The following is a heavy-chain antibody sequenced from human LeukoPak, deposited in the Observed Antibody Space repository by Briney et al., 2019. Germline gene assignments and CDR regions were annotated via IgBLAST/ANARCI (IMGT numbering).Heavy chain of an antibody. J-gene: IGHJ4*02. CDR1: GGTFGSYA. CDR3: AREGVGATKRGAFDY. CDR2: IIPIFGTA. V-gene: IGHV1-69*01. D-gene: IGHD1-26*01. Sequence: SVKVSCKASGGTFGSYAISWVRQAPGQGLEWMGGIIPIFGTANYAQKFQGRVTITADESTSTAYMELSSLRFEDTAVYYCAREGVGATKRGAFDYWGQGALVTVSS.